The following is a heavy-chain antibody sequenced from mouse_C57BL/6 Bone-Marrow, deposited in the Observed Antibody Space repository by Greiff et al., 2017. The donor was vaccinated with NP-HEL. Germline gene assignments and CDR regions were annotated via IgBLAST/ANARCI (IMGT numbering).Heavy chain of an antibody. CDR3: ARSGYYYGRFAY. Sequence: VMLVESGPELVKPGASVKISCKASGYAFSSSWMNWVKQRPGKGLEWIGRIYPGDGDTNYNGKFKGKATLTADKSSSTAYMQLSSLTSEDSAVYFCARSGYYYGRFAYWGQGTLVTVSA. V-gene: IGHV1-82*01. CDR1: GYAFSSSW. J-gene: IGHJ3*01. CDR2: IYPGDGDT. D-gene: IGHD1-1*01.